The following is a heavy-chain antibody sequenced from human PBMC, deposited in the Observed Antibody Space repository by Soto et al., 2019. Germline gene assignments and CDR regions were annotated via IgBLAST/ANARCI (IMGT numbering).Heavy chain of an antibody. D-gene: IGHD5-12*01. CDR2: IYHSGST. V-gene: IGHV4-39*01. CDR3: SVANSNWFDP. CDR1: GGSISSRSSY. J-gene: IGHJ5*02. Sequence: QLQLQESGPGLVKASETLSLTCTVSGGSISSRSSYWSWIRQPPGKGLEWIGNIYHSGSTYYSPSLASRVTISIDTSKNQFSLRLNSVTATDTAVYYCSVANSNWFDPWGQGTLVTVSS.